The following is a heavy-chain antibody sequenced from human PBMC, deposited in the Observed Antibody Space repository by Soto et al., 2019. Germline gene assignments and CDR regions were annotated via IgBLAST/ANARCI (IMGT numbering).Heavy chain of an antibody. Sequence: QITLKESGPTLVKPTQTLTLTCSYSGFSLRTTGVGVGWIRQPPGKALEWLGIIYWNDDKRYSPSLESRFTLTSDISKSQVVLTMTNMEPVDTATYYCAHTWGLPCDYWGQGTLVIVSS. CDR2: IYWNDDK. CDR1: GFSLRTTGVG. J-gene: IGHJ4*02. V-gene: IGHV2-5*01. D-gene: IGHD3-16*01. CDR3: AHTWGLPCDY.